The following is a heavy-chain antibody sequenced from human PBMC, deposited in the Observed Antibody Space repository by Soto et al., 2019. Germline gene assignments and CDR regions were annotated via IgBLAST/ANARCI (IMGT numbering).Heavy chain of an antibody. CDR1: GGSFSGYY. CDR3: ARVTGPYYYGSGSYRPYYYYYGMDV. Sequence: SETLSLTCAVYGGSFSGYYWSWIRQPPGKGLEWIGEINHSGSTNYNPSLKSRVTISVDTSKNQFSLKLSSVTAADTAVYYCARVTGPYYYGSGSYRPYYYYYGMDVWGQGTTVTVSS. CDR2: INHSGST. V-gene: IGHV4-34*01. J-gene: IGHJ6*02. D-gene: IGHD3-10*01.